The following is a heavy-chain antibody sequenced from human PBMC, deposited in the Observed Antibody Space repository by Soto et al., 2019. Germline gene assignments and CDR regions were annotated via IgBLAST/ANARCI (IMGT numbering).Heavy chain of an antibody. CDR2: ISAYNGNT. J-gene: IGHJ4*02. CDR3: ARDSVLMVYAKGYFGY. Sequence: ASVKVSCKASGGTFSSYAISWVRQAPGQGLEWMGWISAYNGNTNYAQKLQGRVTMTTDTSTSTAYMELRSLRSDDTAVYYCARDSVLMVYAKGYFGYWGQGTLVTVSS. CDR1: GGTFSSYA. D-gene: IGHD2-8*01. V-gene: IGHV1-18*01.